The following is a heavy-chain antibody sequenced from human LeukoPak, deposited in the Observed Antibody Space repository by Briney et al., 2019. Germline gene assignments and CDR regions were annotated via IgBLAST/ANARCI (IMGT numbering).Heavy chain of an antibody. J-gene: IGHJ3*02. D-gene: IGHD3-10*01. Sequence: PGGSLRLSCAASGFTFSSYWMHWVRHAPGKGLVWVSRINRDGSSTSYADSVKGRFTISRDSAKNSLYLQMNSLRAEDTALYYCAKEDGSGAFDIWGQGTMVTVSS. V-gene: IGHV3-74*01. CDR1: GFTFSSYW. CDR3: AKEDGSGAFDI. CDR2: INRDGSST.